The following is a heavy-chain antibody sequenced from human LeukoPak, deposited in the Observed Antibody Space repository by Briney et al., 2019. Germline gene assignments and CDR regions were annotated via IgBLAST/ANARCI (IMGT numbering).Heavy chain of an antibody. V-gene: IGHV3-7*04. D-gene: IGHD6-19*01. CDR2: IKQDGSEK. CDR1: GFTFSSYW. J-gene: IGHJ4*02. CDR3: ARVRGTGWEFEY. Sequence: PGGSLRLSCAASGFTFSSYWMSWVRQAPGKGLEWVAYIKQDGSEKYYVDSVKGRFSISRDNAQDSLYLQMNSLRAEDTAVYYCARVRGTGWEFEYWGRGTLVTVSS.